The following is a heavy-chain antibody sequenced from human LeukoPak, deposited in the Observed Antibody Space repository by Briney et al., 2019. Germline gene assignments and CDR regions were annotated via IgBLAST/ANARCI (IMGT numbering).Heavy chain of an antibody. J-gene: IGHJ4*02. CDR1: GFTFSSYG. CDR3: ARDTHSDSSTSPSLDY. D-gene: IGHD2-2*01. Sequence: GGSLRLSCAASGFTFSSYGMHWVRQAPGKGLEWVAFIRYDGSNKYYADSVKGRFTISRDNSKNTLYLQMNSLRAEDTAVYYCARDTHSDSSTSPSLDYWGQGTLVTVSS. V-gene: IGHV3-30*02. CDR2: IRYDGSNK.